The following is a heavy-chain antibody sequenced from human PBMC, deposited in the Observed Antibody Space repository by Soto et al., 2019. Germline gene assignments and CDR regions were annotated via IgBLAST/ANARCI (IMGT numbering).Heavy chain of an antibody. J-gene: IGHJ4*02. CDR2: ISGSGTTT. Sequence: EVQLLESGGGLVQPGGSLRLSWAASGFNFSKYAMSWVRQAPGKGLEWVSAISGSGTTTYSADSVRGLFTISRDNCNNMLSRQMNSPCPEDTALYYCVKFFVETGGSSGGPWCLESWGQGTLVTVSS. D-gene: IGHD3-16*01. CDR1: GFNFSKYA. V-gene: IGHV3-23*01. CDR3: VKFFVETGGSSGGPWCLES.